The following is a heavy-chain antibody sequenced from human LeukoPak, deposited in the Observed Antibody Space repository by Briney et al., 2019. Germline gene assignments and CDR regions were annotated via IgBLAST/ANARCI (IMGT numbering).Heavy chain of an antibody. J-gene: IGHJ4*02. CDR1: GFTFSRYW. D-gene: IGHD2-2*01. Sequence: GGSLRLSCAASGFTFSRYWMSWVRQAPGKGLEWVANIKEDGSEQFYVDSVRGRFTITRDNAKDSLFLQMNSLRAEDTAVYYCASQLDGTLDSWGQGTLVTVSS. V-gene: IGHV3-7*02. CDR2: IKEDGSEQ. CDR3: ASQLDGTLDS.